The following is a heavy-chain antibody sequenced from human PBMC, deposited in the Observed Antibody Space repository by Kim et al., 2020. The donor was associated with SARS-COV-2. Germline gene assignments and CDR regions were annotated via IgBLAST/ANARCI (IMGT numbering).Heavy chain of an antibody. CDR3: ARGKMRRSSSWYAFDY. J-gene: IGHJ4*02. D-gene: IGHD6-13*01. V-gene: IGHV4-34*01. Sequence: SPKSRVTISVDTSKNQFSLKLSSVTAADTAVYYCARGKMRRSSSWYAFDYWGQGTLVTVSS.